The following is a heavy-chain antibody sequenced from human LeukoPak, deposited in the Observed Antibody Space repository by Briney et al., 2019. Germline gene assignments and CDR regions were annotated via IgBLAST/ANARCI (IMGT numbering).Heavy chain of an antibody. V-gene: IGHV4-4*09. CDR1: GGSINSYY. CDR3: ARHYYDSISGLDP. D-gene: IGHD3-22*01. CDR2: IYTSGST. J-gene: IGHJ5*02. Sequence: SETLSLTCTVSGGSINSYYWSWIRQPPGKGLEWIGYIYTSGSTNYNPSLKSRVTISVDTSKNQFSLKLSSVTAADTAVYYCARHYYDSISGLDPWGQGTLVTVSS.